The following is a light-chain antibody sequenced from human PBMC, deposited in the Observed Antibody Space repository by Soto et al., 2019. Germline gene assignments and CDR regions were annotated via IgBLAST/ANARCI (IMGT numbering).Light chain of an antibody. V-gene: IGKV3D-15*01. CDR2: GAS. CDR1: QSVSGN. CDR3: QQYNNWPPT. Sequence: EIVMTQSPATLSVSPGERATLSCRASQSVSGNLAWYQQKPGQAPRLLIYGASTRATGIAARFSGSGSGTEFTLTISSLQSEDFEVYSCQQYNNWPPTFGQGTKVEIK. J-gene: IGKJ1*01.